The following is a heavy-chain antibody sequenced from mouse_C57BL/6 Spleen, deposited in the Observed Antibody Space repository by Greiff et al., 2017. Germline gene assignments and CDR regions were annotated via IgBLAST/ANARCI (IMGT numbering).Heavy chain of an antibody. Sequence: VQLQQSGAELVKPGASVKISCKASGYAFSSYWMNWVKQRPGQGLEWIGQIYPGDGDTNYNGKFKGKATLTADKSSSTAYMQLSSLTSEDSAVYFCARTYYYGSSYCLDYWGQGTTLTVSS. CDR3: ARTYYYGSSYCLDY. V-gene: IGHV1-80*01. J-gene: IGHJ2*01. D-gene: IGHD1-1*01. CDR1: GYAFSSYW. CDR2: IYPGDGDT.